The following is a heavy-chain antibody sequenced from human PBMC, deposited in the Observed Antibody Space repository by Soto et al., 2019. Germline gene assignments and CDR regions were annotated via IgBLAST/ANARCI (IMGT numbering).Heavy chain of an antibody. V-gene: IGHV3-23*01. Sequence: GGSLRLSCAASGFTFSSYAMSWVRQAPGKGLEWVSAISGSGGSTYYADSVKGRFTISRDNSKNTLYLQMNSLRAEDTAVYYCSKGKTYYYDSSGRRNTGDAFDIWGQGTMVTVSS. D-gene: IGHD3-22*01. CDR2: ISGSGGST. CDR3: SKGKTYYYDSSGRRNTGDAFDI. CDR1: GFTFSSYA. J-gene: IGHJ3*02.